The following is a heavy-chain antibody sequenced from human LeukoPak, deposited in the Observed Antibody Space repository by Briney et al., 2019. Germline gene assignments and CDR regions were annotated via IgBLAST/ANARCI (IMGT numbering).Heavy chain of an antibody. Sequence: ASVKVSCTASGYTFTGYYMHWVRQAPGQGLEWMGIINPSGGSTSYAQKFQGRVTMTRDTSTSTVYMELSSLRSEDTAVYYCARDRGQLRFLEWLFDYWGQGTLVTVSS. CDR3: ARDRGQLRFLEWLFDY. CDR2: INPSGGST. V-gene: IGHV1-46*01. CDR1: GYTFTGYY. J-gene: IGHJ4*02. D-gene: IGHD3-3*01.